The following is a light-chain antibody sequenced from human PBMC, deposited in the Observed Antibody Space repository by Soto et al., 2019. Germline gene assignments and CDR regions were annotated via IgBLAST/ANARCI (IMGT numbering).Light chain of an antibody. Sequence: EIVMTQSPATLSASPGERAPLSCRASQSVSSSLAWYQQKPGQAPRLLIYGASTRATGVPARFSGSGSGTEFTLTISSLQPEDFATYYCQQLNNYPWTFGQGTKVDIK. CDR3: QQLNNYPWT. CDR1: QSVSSS. V-gene: IGKV3-15*01. CDR2: GAS. J-gene: IGKJ1*01.